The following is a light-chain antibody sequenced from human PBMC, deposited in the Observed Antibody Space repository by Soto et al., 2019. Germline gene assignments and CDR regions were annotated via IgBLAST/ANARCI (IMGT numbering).Light chain of an antibody. V-gene: IGLV1-40*01. CDR2: GNI. Sequence: QPVLTQPPSVSGAPGQTVTISCTGSSSNIGAGYDVHWYQLLPGTAPKLLIYGNINRPSGVPDRFSGSKSGTSASLAITGLQAADEADYYCQSYDSSLSGVVFGGGTKLSVL. J-gene: IGLJ2*01. CDR1: SSNIGAGYD. CDR3: QSYDSSLSGVV.